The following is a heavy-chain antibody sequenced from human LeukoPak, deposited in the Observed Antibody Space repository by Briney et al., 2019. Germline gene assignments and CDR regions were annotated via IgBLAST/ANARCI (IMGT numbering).Heavy chain of an antibody. V-gene: IGHV4-34*01. CDR2: INHSGST. CDR3: ARAGDGSGYSDY. CDR1: GGSFSGYY. Sequence: PSETLSLTCAVYGGSFSGYYWSWIRQPPGKGLEWIGEINHSGSTNYNPSLKSRVTISVDTSKNQFSLKLSSVTAADTAVYYCARAGDGSGYSDYWGQGILVTVSS. J-gene: IGHJ4*02. D-gene: IGHD3-22*01.